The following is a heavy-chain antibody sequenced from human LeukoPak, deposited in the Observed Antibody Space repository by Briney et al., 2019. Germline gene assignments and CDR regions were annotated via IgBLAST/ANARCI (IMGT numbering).Heavy chain of an antibody. CDR1: GFTLGSHD. Sequence: RPGGSLRLSCTASGFTLGSHDMHWVRQIPGQGLERVAAVSSGFHAFFADSVQGRFTVSREDARNSLYLQMNSLRAGDTAVYYCVREARGYHYTYFDYWGQGTLVTVSS. CDR2: VSSGFHA. V-gene: IGHV3-13*01. J-gene: IGHJ4*02. D-gene: IGHD5-18*01. CDR3: VREARGYHYTYFDY.